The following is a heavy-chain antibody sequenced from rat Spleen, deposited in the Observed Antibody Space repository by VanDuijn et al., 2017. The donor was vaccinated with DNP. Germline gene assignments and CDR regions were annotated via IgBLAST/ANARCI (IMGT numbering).Heavy chain of an antibody. D-gene: IGHD1-3*01. V-gene: IGHV2-6*01. CDR3: ASTLVNYGTYGYYAMDA. CDR1: GFSLTGYN. CDR2: ISNSGIT. J-gene: IGHJ4*01. Sequence: QVQLKESGPGLVQPSQTLSLTCTVAGFSLTGYNVHWVRQPPGKGLEWIAAISNSGITYYNSALKSRLSISRDTSKSQVFLKMNSLQTEDTAMYFCASTLVNYGTYGYYAMDAWGQGTSVTVSS.